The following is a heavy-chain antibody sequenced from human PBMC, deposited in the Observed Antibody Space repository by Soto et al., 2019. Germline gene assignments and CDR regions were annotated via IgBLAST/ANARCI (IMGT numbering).Heavy chain of an antibody. D-gene: IGHD2-21*02. CDR3: AREETAWPLAYGLDV. V-gene: IGHV3-33*01. CDR2: IWYDGSSK. CDR1: GFTFSNFG. Sequence: GGSLRLSCEASGFTFSNFGMNWVRQAPGKGLEWVARIWYDGSSKYYVDSVKGRFTISRDNSKETVYLQMNSLRAEDTGVYYCAREETAWPLAYGLDVWGQGTTVTVSS. J-gene: IGHJ6*02.